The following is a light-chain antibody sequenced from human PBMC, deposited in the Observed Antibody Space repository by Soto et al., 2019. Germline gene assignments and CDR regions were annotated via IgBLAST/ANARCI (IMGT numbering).Light chain of an antibody. CDR3: GTWDGNTRV. Sequence: QAVVTQSSSASASLGSSVKLTCTLSSGHSSYIIAWHQQQPGKAPRYLMKLEGSGSYNKGSGVHDRFSGSSSGADRYLTISNLQFEDEADYYCGTWDGNTRVFGGGTKLTVL. CDR2: LEGSGSY. V-gene: IGLV4-60*02. J-gene: IGLJ3*02. CDR1: SGHSSYI.